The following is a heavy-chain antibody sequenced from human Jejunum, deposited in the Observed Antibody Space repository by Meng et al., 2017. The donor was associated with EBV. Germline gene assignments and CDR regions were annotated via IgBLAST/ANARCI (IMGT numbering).Heavy chain of an antibody. Sequence: QPHPHAPGPGLVKPSETPSRSCTVSGSSIRSSGYYWGWIRQPPGKGLQWIGSIYDSGTTYYNPSLRSRVTISVDTSKNQFSLKLNSVTAADTAVYYCARAGYCSSTTCPRWFDPWGQGTLVTVSS. V-gene: IGHV4-39*07. J-gene: IGHJ5*02. CDR1: GSSIRSSGYY. CDR3: ARAGYCSSTTCPRWFDP. D-gene: IGHD2-2*01. CDR2: IYDSGTT.